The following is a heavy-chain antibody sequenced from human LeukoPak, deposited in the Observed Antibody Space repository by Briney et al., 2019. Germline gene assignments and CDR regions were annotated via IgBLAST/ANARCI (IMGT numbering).Heavy chain of an antibody. J-gene: IGHJ3*02. CDR1: GGSFSGYY. V-gene: IGHV4-34*01. D-gene: IGHD3-16*01. CDR2: INHSGST. CDR3: AREVFGPGGAFDI. Sequence: SETLSLTCAVYGGSFSGYYWSWIRQPPGKGLEWIGEINHSGSTNYSPSLKSRVTISLDTSKKQFSLKLSSVTAADRALYYCAREVFGPGGAFDIWGQGTMVTVSS.